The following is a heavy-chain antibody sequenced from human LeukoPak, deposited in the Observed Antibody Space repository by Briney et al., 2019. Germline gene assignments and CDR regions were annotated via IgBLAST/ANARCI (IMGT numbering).Heavy chain of an antibody. V-gene: IGHV4-34*01. D-gene: IGHD5-18*01. CDR3: ARETAMALYYFDY. Sequence: PSETLSLTCAVEGVSFKSYHWSWIRQPPGKGLEWIGEVNHSGKTNYNPSLKGRLTISVDTSKSQVFLKLKSVTAADTAVYYCARETAMALYYFDYWGQGTLVTVSS. CDR1: GVSFKSYH. CDR2: VNHSGKT. J-gene: IGHJ4*02.